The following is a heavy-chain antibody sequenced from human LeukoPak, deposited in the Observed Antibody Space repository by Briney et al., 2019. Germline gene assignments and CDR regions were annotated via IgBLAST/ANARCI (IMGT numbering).Heavy chain of an antibody. Sequence: GGSLRLSCAASGFTFSSYGMHWVRQAPGKGLEWVAFIRYDGSNKYYADSVKGRFTISRDNSKNTLYLQMNSLRAEDTAVYYCARVRYGSGSLYYYYYYMDVWGKGTTVTISS. D-gene: IGHD3-10*01. CDR1: GFTFSSYG. V-gene: IGHV3-30*02. J-gene: IGHJ6*03. CDR3: ARVRYGSGSLYYYYYYMDV. CDR2: IRYDGSNK.